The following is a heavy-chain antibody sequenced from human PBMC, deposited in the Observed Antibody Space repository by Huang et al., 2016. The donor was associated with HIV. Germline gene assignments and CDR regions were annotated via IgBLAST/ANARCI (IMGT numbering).Heavy chain of an antibody. Sequence: QVQLVQSGSELRKPGASVKVSFKASGYTFTTYSLIWVRQAPGQGLEWMGWINTKTGKPTYAQGSTGRFVFSLDTTVNTAYLQISSLKTDDTAKYFCARYRLTGTFLDSWGQGTQVTVSS. CDR3: ARYRLTGTFLDS. D-gene: IGHD3-9*01. CDR2: INTKTGKP. CDR1: GYTFTTYS. J-gene: IGHJ4*02. V-gene: IGHV7-4-1*02.